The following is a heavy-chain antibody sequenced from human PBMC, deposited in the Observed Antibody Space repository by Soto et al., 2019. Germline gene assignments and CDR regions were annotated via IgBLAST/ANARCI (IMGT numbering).Heavy chain of an antibody. CDR2: ISAYTGNT. V-gene: IGHV1-18*01. J-gene: IGHJ4*02. CDR3: AKNVGTLLRGVWGRERKQIHYFDY. Sequence: ASVKVSCKASGYTFSTYGISWVRQAPGQGLEGMGWISAYTGNTNYAQKFQGRLTMTTDTSTSTAYMELRSLRSDDTAVYFCAKNVGTLLRGVWGRERKQIHYFDYWGQGTLVTVSS. CDR1: GYTFSTYG. D-gene: IGHD3-10*01.